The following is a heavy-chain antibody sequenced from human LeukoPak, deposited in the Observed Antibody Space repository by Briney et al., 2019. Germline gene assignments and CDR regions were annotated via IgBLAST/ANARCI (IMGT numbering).Heavy chain of an antibody. J-gene: IGHJ4*02. V-gene: IGHV3-23*01. Sequence: GGSLRLSCAASGFTFSSYAMSWVRQAPGKGLEWVSAISGSGGSTYYAHSVKGRFTISRDNSKNTLYLQMNSLRAEDTAVYYCAKAEYCSSTSCNPDYDYWNQGTLVTVPS. CDR1: GFTFSSYA. CDR3: AKAEYCSSTSCNPDYDY. D-gene: IGHD2-2*01. CDR2: ISGSGGST.